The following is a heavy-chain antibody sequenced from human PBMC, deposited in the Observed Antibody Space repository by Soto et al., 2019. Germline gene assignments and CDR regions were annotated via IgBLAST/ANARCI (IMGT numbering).Heavy chain of an antibody. D-gene: IGHD3-16*01. J-gene: IGHJ3*01. Sequence: QVQLVESGGGVVQPGRSLRLSCAASGFTFNNYGIHWVRQAPGKGLEWVAAISNDGRDKYYADSVKGRLTISRDNSKNTVYLQLISLRAVDTAVYYCAKDQALAASHEIDWGQGTMVTVSS. CDR3: AKDQALAASHEID. CDR2: ISNDGRDK. V-gene: IGHV3-30*18. CDR1: GFTFNNYG.